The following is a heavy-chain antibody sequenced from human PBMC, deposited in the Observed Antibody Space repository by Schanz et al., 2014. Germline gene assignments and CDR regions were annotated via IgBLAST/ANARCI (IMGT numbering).Heavy chain of an antibody. J-gene: IGHJ4*02. CDR3: ARGGPAYYFDD. CDR2: ISHDGYST. Sequence: EVQLVESGGVWVQPGGSLRLSCAASGFTFSDYSMNWVRQAPGKGLEYVSAISHDGYSTYYADSVKGRFTISRDNSKNTLYLQMSSLTTEDTAVYCCARGGPAYYFDDWGQGTLVTVSS. V-gene: IGHV3-64D*06. CDR1: GFTFSDYS.